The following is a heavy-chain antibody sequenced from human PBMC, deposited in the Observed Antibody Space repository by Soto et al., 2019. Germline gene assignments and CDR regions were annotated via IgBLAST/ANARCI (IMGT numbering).Heavy chain of an antibody. Sequence: EVQLLESGGDLVHPGGSLRLSCAASGFTFSNYAMNWVRQAPGKGLEWVSAISGVDGYSSYTDSVKGRFTISRDDSDNTLYLQMNRLRVEDTAVYYCARDRSYSNYYYYYYAMDVWGQGTTVTISS. J-gene: IGHJ6*02. D-gene: IGHD4-4*01. CDR1: GFTFSNYA. CDR3: ARDRSYSNYYYYYYAMDV. CDR2: ISGVDGYS. V-gene: IGHV3-23*01.